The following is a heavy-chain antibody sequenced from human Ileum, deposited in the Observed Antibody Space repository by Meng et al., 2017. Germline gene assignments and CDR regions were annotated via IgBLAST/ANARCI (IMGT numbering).Heavy chain of an antibody. CDR2: INHSGST. D-gene: IGHD3-16*01. J-gene: IGHJ4*02. Sequence: QLQLQQWGGGLLKPPATLSLPCAVYGGSFSGYYWSWIRQPPGKGLEWIGEINHSGSTNYNPSLKSRVTISVDTSKNQFSLKLSSVTAADTAVYYCARGGGRYGPDFDYWGQGTLVTVSS. CDR1: GGSFSGYY. V-gene: IGHV4-34*01. CDR3: ARGGGRYGPDFDY.